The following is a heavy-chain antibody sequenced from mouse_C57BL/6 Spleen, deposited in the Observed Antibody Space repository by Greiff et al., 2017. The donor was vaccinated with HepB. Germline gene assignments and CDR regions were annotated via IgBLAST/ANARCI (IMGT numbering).Heavy chain of an antibody. CDR2: IHPNSGST. J-gene: IGHJ2*01. Sequence: QVQLQQPGAELVKPGASVKLSCKASGYTFTSYWMHWVKQRPGQGLEWIGMIHPNSGSTNYNEKFKSKATLTVDKSSSTAYMQLSSLTSEDSAVYYSARCYYSTYYFDYWSRGTTLTVSS. D-gene: IGHD2-5*01. V-gene: IGHV1-64*01. CDR3: ARCYYSTYYFDY. CDR1: GYTFTSYW.